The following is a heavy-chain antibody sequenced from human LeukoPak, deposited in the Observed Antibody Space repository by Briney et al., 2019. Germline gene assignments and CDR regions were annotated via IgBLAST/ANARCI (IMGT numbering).Heavy chain of an antibody. Sequence: ASVKVSCKASGYTFTSYHMHWVRQAPGQGLEWMGIINPSGGSTSYAQKFQGRVTMTRDMSTSTVYMELSSLRSEDTAVYYCARSNMVREGFDYWGQGTLVTVSS. D-gene: IGHD3-10*01. CDR1: GYTFTSYH. CDR2: INPSGGST. V-gene: IGHV1-46*01. J-gene: IGHJ4*02. CDR3: ARSNMVREGFDY.